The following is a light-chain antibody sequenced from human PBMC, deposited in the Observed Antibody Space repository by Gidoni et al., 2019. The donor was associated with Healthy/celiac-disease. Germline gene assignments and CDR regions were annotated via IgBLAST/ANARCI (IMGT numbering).Light chain of an antibody. CDR2: EVS. CDR3: SSYAGSNIL. CDR1: SSDVGGYNY. Sequence: QSALTQPPSASGSPVQSVTISCTGNSSDVGGYNYVSWYQQHPGKAPKLMIYEVSKRPSVVPDRFSGAKSGNTASLTVSGLQAEDEADYYCSSYAGSNILFGGGTKLTVL. V-gene: IGLV2-8*01. J-gene: IGLJ2*01.